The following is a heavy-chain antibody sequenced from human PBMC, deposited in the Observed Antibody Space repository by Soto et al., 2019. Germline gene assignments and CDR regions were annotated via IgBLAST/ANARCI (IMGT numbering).Heavy chain of an antibody. D-gene: IGHD3-16*01. V-gene: IGHV3-30-3*01. J-gene: IGHJ4*02. CDR2: ISYDGSNK. CDR1: GFTFSDYA. Sequence: GGSLRLSCAASGFTFSDYAMHWVRQAPGTGLEWVTVISYDGSNKFYADSVKGRITISRDNSKNTLYLQMNSLRTEDTAVYYCARGLTPHAFYFAYWGQGTVVTVSS. CDR3: ARGLTPHAFYFAY.